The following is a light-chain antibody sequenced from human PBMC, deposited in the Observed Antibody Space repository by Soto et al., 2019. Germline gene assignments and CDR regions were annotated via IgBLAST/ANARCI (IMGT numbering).Light chain of an antibody. J-gene: IGKJ1*01. V-gene: IGKV1-39*01. CDR1: QSISTY. CDR3: QQSYSTPRT. Sequence: DIQMTQSPSSVSASXVDRVTITXXASQSISTYLIWYQQKPGKAPKLLIYATSSLQSGVPSRFSGSGSGTDFTLTISSLQPEDFATYYCQQSYSTPRTFGQGTKVDIK. CDR2: ATS.